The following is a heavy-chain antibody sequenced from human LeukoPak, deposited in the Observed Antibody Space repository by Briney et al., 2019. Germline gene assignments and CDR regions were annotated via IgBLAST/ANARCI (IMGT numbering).Heavy chain of an antibody. V-gene: IGHV3-74*01. CDR2: INSDGSST. CDR3: ARDPVRGLIAY. Sequence: GGSLRLSCAASGFTFSSYWMQWVRQAPGKGLVWVSRINSDGSSTFYADSVKGRFTISRDNAKNTLYLQMNSLRAEDTAVYYCARDPVRGLIAYWGQGTLVTVSS. CDR1: GFTFSSYW. D-gene: IGHD3-10*01. J-gene: IGHJ4*02.